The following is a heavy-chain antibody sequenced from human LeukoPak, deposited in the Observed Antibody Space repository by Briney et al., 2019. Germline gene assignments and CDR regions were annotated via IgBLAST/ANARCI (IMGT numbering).Heavy chain of an antibody. J-gene: IGHJ4*02. D-gene: IGHD2-21*01. V-gene: IGHV4-39*07. CDR3: ARAIRVAIFDY. CDR2: IYYSGST. Sequence: PSETLSLTCTVSGGSISSSSYYWGWIRQPPGKGLEWIGSIYYSGSTYYNPSLKSRVTISVDTSKNQFSLKLSSVTAADTAVYYCARAIRVAIFDYWGQGTLVTVSS. CDR1: GGSISSSSYY.